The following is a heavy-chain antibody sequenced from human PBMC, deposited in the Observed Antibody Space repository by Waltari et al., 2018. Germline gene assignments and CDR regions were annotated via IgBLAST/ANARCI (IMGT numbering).Heavy chain of an antibody. CDR3: AKANPTNNXXLCYFDS. CDR2: ISDTGGRT. Sequence: EVQLLQXGGDLVQPGGSLKLSCSXSGFTFSNYAXSWVRRAPGKGLEWVSGISDTGGRTSWXDSVKGRFTISRXNLXNKXXXQXDSLRAEXXXIYYXAKANPTNNXXLCYFDSXGQGNLVTVXS. D-gene: IGHD1-1*01. J-gene: IGHJ4*02. V-gene: IGHV3-23*01. CDR1: GFTFSNYA.